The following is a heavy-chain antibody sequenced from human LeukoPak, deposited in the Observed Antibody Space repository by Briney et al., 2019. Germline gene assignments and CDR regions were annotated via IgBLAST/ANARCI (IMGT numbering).Heavy chain of an antibody. CDR1: GFTFNSFT. D-gene: IGHD2-21*02. Sequence: GGSLRLSCAASGFTFNSFTMNWVRQAPGKGLEWVSSISSSSSFIYYADSVKGRFAISRDNAKDSLYLQMNSLRAEDTAVYYCAGSNCGGDCYQSLDYWGQGTLVTVSS. CDR2: ISSSSSFI. J-gene: IGHJ4*02. CDR3: AGSNCGGDCYQSLDY. V-gene: IGHV3-21*01.